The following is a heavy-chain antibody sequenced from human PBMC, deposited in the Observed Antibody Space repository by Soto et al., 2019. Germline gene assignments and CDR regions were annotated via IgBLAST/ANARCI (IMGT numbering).Heavy chain of an antibody. J-gene: IGHJ4*02. D-gene: IGHD6-13*01. V-gene: IGHV3-30*18. CDR3: ANGIAADY. Sequence: QVQLVESGGGVVQPGRSLRLSCAASGFTFSSYGMHWVRQAPGKGLEWVAVISYDGSNKYYADSVKGRFTISRVNSKNTLYLQMNSLRAEDTAVDYCANGIAADYWGQGTRVTVSS. CDR1: GFTFSSYG. CDR2: ISYDGSNK.